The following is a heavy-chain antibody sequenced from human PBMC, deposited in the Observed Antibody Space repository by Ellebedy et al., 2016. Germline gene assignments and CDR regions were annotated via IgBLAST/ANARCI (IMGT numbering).Heavy chain of an antibody. CDR1: GVSISGHY. D-gene: IGHD4/OR15-4a*01. J-gene: IGHJ5*02. Sequence: SETLSLXXTVSGVSISGHYWTWIRQPPGKGLENIGFMTNSGFTIDNPSLKSRVTMSADMSKNQISLKLTSVTTADTAVYYCVRGCGATWGQGIPVTVSS. CDR3: VRGCGAT. CDR2: MTNSGFT. V-gene: IGHV4-59*11.